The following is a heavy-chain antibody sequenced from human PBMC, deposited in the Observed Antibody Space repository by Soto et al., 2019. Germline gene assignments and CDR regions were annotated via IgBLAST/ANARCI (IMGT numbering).Heavy chain of an antibody. CDR2: ITATGFST. V-gene: IGHV3-23*01. D-gene: IGHD6-19*01. Sequence: GGSLRLSCAASGFIFSSYAISWVRQAPGKGLEWASSITATGFSTYYADSVKGRFTISRDNSKNMLYLQMTSLRADDTAVYYCAKSYSSGWYYFDYWGQGTLVTVSS. CDR3: AKSYSSGWYYFDY. CDR1: GFIFSSYA. J-gene: IGHJ4*02.